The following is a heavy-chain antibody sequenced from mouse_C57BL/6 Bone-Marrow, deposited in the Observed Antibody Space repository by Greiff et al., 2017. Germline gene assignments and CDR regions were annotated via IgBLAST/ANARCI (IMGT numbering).Heavy chain of an antibody. Sequence: VQLQESGAELARPGASVKLSCKASGYTFTSYGISWVKQRTGQGLEWIGEIYPRSGNTYYNEKFKGKATLTADKSSSTAYMELRSLTSEDSAVYFCAEGYTAWFAYWGQGTLGTVSA. D-gene: IGHD2-2*01. CDR3: AEGYTAWFAY. CDR2: IYPRSGNT. J-gene: IGHJ3*01. CDR1: GYTFTSYG. V-gene: IGHV1-81*01.